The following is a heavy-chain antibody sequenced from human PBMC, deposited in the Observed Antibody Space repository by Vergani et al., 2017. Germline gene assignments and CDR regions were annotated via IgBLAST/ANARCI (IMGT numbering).Heavy chain of an antibody. CDR2: ISSSGSTI. J-gene: IGHJ4*02. V-gene: IGHV3-48*03. CDR3: ARTGPASFDY. D-gene: IGHD2-2*01. CDR1: GFTFSSYE. Sequence: EVQLVESGGGLVQPGGSLRLSCAASGFTFSSYEMNWVRQAPGKGLEWVSYISSSGSTIYYADSVKGRFTISRDNAKNSLYLLMNSLRAEDTAVYYCARTGPASFDYWGQGTLVTVSS.